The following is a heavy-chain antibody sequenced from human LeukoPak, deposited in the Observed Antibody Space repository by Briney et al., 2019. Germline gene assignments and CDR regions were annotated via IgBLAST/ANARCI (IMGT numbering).Heavy chain of an antibody. J-gene: IGHJ4*02. Sequence: ASVKVSCKASGYTFTGYYIHWVRQAPGQGLEWMGWINPNSGGTNYAQKFQGRVTMTRDTSISTAYMELSRLRSDDTAVYYCARDSGEGGSGSYLIAYWGQGTLVTVSS. CDR1: GYTFTGYY. CDR2: INPNSGGT. V-gene: IGHV1-2*02. D-gene: IGHD3-10*01. CDR3: ARDSGEGGSGSYLIAY.